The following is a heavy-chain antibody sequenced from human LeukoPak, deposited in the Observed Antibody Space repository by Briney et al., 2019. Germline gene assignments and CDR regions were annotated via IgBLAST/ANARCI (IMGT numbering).Heavy chain of an antibody. CDR2: IYYSGST. V-gene: IGHV4-59*01. J-gene: IGHJ3*02. CDR1: GGSISSYY. Sequence: SETLSLTCTVSGGSISSYYWSWIRQPPGKGLEWIGYIYYSGSTNYNPSLKSRVTMSVDTSKNQFSLKLSSVTAADTAVYYCARIASHYDYVWGSYRYSDDAFDIWGQGTMVTVSS. CDR3: ARIASHYDYVWGSYRYSDDAFDI. D-gene: IGHD3-16*02.